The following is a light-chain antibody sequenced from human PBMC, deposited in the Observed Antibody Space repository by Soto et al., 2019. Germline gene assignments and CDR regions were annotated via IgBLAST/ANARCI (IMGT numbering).Light chain of an antibody. CDR3: QQRSNWPGIT. CDR1: QSVSSY. J-gene: IGKJ5*01. Sequence: PGERATLSCRASQSVSSYLAWYQQKPGQAPRLLIYDASNRATGIPARFSGSGSGTDFTLTISSLEPEDFAVYYCQQRSNWPGITFGQGTRLEIK. V-gene: IGKV3-11*01. CDR2: DAS.